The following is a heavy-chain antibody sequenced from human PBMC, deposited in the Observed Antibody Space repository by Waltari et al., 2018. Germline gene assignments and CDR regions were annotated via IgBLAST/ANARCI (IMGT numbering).Heavy chain of an antibody. CDR2: IYHSGST. D-gene: IGHD3-10*01. V-gene: IGHV4-4*02. CDR1: GGSISSTNW. J-gene: IGHJ6*02. CDR3: ARVGSSDYYYGMDV. Sequence: VQLQESGPGLLKPSGTLSLTRAFPGGSISSTNWWRWARQPPGKGLEWIGEIYHSGSTNYNPSLKSRVTISVDKSKNQFSLKLSSVTAADTAVYYCARVGSSDYYYGMDVWGQGTTVTVSS.